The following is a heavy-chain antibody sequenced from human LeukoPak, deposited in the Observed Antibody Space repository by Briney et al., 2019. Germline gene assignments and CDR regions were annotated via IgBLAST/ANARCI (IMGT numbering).Heavy chain of an antibody. CDR3: AGGHVAGYGRDV. CDR1: GFMFRNYW. J-gene: IGHJ6*02. D-gene: IGHD2-15*01. V-gene: IGHV3-74*03. Sequence: QPGGSLRLSCAASGFMFRNYWMHWVRQAPGKGLVWISRIHPDGTDKTYADSVKGRFTISRDNARNTLFLQMNGLRDEDTAVYYCAGGHVAGYGRDVWGQGTTVFVTS. CDR2: IHPDGTDK.